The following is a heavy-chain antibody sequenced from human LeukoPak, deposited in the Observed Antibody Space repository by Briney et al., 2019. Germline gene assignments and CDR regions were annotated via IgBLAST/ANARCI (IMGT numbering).Heavy chain of an antibody. D-gene: IGHD2-15*01. V-gene: IGHV4-30-2*01. Sequence: SQTLSLTCAVSGGSISSGGYSWSWIRQPPGNGLEWIGSIYHSGSTYYNPSLNSRVTISVDRSKNQFSLKLSSVTAADTAVYYCARGTGGCSGGSCYRNAFDIWGQGTMVTVSS. J-gene: IGHJ3*02. CDR3: ARGTGGCSGGSCYRNAFDI. CDR2: IYHSGST. CDR1: GGSISSGGYS.